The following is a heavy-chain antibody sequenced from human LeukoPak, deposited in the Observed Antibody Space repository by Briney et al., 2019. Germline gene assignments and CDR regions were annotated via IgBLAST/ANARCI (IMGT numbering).Heavy chain of an antibody. CDR3: ARAVKYRSGPLTDLLPYYFDY. J-gene: IGHJ4*02. CDR1: GYTFTGCY. Sequence: VASVKVSCKASGYTFTGCYMHWVRQAPGQRLEWMGWINTGNGNTKYSQEFQGRVTITRDTSANTAYMELSSLRSEDMAVYYCARAVKYRSGPLTDLLPYYFDYWGQGTLVTVSS. D-gene: IGHD6-19*01. CDR2: INTGNGNT. V-gene: IGHV1-3*03.